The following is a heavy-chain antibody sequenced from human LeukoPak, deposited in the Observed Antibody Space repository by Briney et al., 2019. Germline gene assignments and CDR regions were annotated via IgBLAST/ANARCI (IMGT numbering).Heavy chain of an antibody. J-gene: IGHJ4*02. V-gene: IGHV3-23*01. CDR1: GFTFSSYS. Sequence: GGSLRLSCVASGFTFSSYSMNWVRQAPGKGLEWVPAISGSGGSTYYADSVKGRFTISRDNSKNTLYLQMNSLRAEDTAVYYCAKVTGPYSSSTEGYWGQGTLVTVSS. CDR2: ISGSGGST. D-gene: IGHD6-6*01. CDR3: AKVTGPYSSSTEGY.